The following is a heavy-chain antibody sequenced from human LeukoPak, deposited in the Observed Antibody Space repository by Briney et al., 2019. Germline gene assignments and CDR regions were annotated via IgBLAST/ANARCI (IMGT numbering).Heavy chain of an antibody. CDR2: ISSIGST. J-gene: IGHJ3*02. V-gene: IGHV4-59*11. CDR3: ARDPTTVTKGLDI. D-gene: IGHD4-17*01. Sequence: SETLSLTCTVSGGSISSHYWSWIRQPPGKGLEWIGYISSIGSTNYNPSLKSRVTISVDTSKNKFSLKLTSVTAADTAVYFCARDPTTVTKGLDIWGQGTMVTVSS. CDR1: GGSISSHY.